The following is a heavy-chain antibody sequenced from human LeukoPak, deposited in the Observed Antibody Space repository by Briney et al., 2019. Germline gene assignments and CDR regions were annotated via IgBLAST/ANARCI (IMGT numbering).Heavy chain of an antibody. J-gene: IGHJ5*02. CDR2: IIPIFDTA. CDR3: ARSYSGYVNWFDP. Sequence: GSSVKVSCKASGGTFSSYAISWVRQAPGQGLEWMGGIIPIFDTANYAQKFQGRVTITADESTSTAYMELSSLRSEDTAVYYCARSYSGYVNWFDPWGQGTLVTVSS. V-gene: IGHV1-69*01. D-gene: IGHD5-12*01. CDR1: GGTFSSYA.